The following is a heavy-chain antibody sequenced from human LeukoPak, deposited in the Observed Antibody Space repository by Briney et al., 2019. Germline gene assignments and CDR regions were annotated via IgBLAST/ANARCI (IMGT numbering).Heavy chain of an antibody. CDR2: ISYDGSNK. D-gene: IGHD2-15*01. CDR1: GFTFSSYA. Sequence: PGGSLRLSCAASGFTFSSYAMHWVRQAPGKGLEWVAVISYDGSNKYYADSVKGRFTISRDNSKNTLYLQMNSLRAEDTAVYYCARDHRNCSGGSCYIPYYFDYWGQGTLVTVSS. V-gene: IGHV3-30-3*01. CDR3: ARDHRNCSGGSCYIPYYFDY. J-gene: IGHJ4*02.